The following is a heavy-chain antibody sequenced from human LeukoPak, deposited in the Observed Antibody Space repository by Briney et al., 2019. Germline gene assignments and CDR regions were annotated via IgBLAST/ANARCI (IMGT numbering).Heavy chain of an antibody. Sequence: GGSLRLSCAASGFTFSTSWMTWVRQTPGKGLEWISYISSSGSTTFYADSVKGRFTISRDNAKNSLYLQMNSLRVEDTAVYYCARNMRAAAGTANYWGQGTLVTVSS. CDR2: ISSSGSTT. V-gene: IGHV3-48*04. CDR1: GFTFSTSW. D-gene: IGHD6-13*01. J-gene: IGHJ4*02. CDR3: ARNMRAAAGTANY.